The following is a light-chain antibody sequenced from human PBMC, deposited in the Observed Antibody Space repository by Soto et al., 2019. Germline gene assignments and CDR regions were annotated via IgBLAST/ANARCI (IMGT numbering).Light chain of an antibody. J-gene: IGKJ1*01. CDR3: QQYNNWPE. CDR2: GAS. V-gene: IGKV3-20*01. Sequence: EIVLTQSPGTLSLSPGERATLSCRASQSVTSSYFAWYQQKPGQAPRLLIYGASSRATGIPDRFSGSGSGTDFTFTISSLQSEDFAVYYCQQYNNWPEFGQGTKVDIK. CDR1: QSVTSSY.